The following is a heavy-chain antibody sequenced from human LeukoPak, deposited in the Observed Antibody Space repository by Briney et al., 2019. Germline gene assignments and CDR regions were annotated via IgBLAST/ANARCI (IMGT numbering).Heavy chain of an antibody. CDR3: ARDISPYFSDSGTYYDALDI. V-gene: IGHV3-7*01. Sequence: PGGSLRLSCVASGFTFSTYWMTWVRQAPGKGLEWVANIMDDGSEKNYVDSVKGRLTISRDNAKNSLFLQMNSLRAEDTAVYYCARDISPYFSDSGTYYDALDIWGQGTMVTVSS. CDR1: GFTFSTYW. J-gene: IGHJ3*02. CDR2: IMDDGSEK. D-gene: IGHD3-10*01.